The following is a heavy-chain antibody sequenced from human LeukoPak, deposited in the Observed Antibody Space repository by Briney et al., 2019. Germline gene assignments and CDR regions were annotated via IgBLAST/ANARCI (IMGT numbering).Heavy chain of an antibody. CDR3: ARDLTYYDFWSGYYTGMGLYDY. CDR1: GGSISSGDYY. CDR2: IYYSGSS. J-gene: IGHJ4*02. D-gene: IGHD3-3*01. V-gene: IGHV4-30-4*08. Sequence: PSETLSLTCTVSGGSISSGDYYWSWIRQPPGKGLEWIGYIYYSGSSYYNPSLKSRVTISVDTSKNQFSLKLSSVTAADTAVYYCARDLTYYDFWSGYYTGMGLYDYWGQETLVTVSS.